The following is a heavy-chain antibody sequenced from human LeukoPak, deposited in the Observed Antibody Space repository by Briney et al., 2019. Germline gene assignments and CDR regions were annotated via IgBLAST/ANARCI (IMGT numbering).Heavy chain of an antibody. CDR1: GFTFGSYW. CDR2: IKQDGSEK. V-gene: IGHV3-7*01. D-gene: IGHD3-10*01. CDR3: ASLGEFDY. Sequence: GGSLRLSCAASGFTFGSYWMTWVRQAPGKGLEWVANIKQDGSEKYYMDSVKGRFTISRDNAKNSLYLQMNSLRAEDTAVYYCASLGEFDYWGQGTLVTVSS. J-gene: IGHJ4*02.